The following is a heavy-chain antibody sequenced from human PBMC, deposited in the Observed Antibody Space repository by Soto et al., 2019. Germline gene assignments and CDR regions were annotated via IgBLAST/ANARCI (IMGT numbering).Heavy chain of an antibody. V-gene: IGHV4-31*02. Sequence: NPSETLSLTCSVSGAALNSGNYYWSWIRQVPGKGLEWIGHIYVTGAVDYNPSLRDRITISQDTSERQFSLNLRLVTAADTDVYYCARLRIATNNYKWFDPWGQGTPVTVSS. CDR3: ARLRIATNNYKWFDP. CDR1: GAALNSGNYY. CDR2: IYVTGAV. J-gene: IGHJ5*02. D-gene: IGHD2-21*01.